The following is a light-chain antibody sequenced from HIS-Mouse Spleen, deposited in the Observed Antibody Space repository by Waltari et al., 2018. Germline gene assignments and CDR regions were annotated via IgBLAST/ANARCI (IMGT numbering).Light chain of an antibody. CDR3: CSYAGSSTSYV. CDR2: EGS. CDR1: SSDLGSYNL. J-gene: IGLJ1*01. V-gene: IGLV2-23*01. Sequence: QSALTQPASVSGSPGQSLTISCTGTSSDLGSYNLVPWYQQHPGKAPKLMIYEGSKRPSGVSNRFSGSKSGNTASLTISGLQAEDEADYYCCSYAGSSTSYVFGTGTKVTVL.